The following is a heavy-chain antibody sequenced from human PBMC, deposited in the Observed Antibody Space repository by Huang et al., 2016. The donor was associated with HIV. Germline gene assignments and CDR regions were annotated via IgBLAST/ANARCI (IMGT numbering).Heavy chain of an antibody. CDR3: ARVESRRYYDSSGYYY. CDR2: IIPSFGTA. Sequence: QVQLVQSGAEVKKPGSSVKVSCKASGGTFSSYAISWVRQAPGQGLEWMGGIIPSFGTANYAQKFQGRVTITADESTSTAYMELSSLRSEDMAVYYCARVESRRYYDSSGYYYWGQGTLVTVSS. J-gene: IGHJ4*02. V-gene: IGHV1-69*01. CDR1: GGTFSSYA. D-gene: IGHD3-22*01.